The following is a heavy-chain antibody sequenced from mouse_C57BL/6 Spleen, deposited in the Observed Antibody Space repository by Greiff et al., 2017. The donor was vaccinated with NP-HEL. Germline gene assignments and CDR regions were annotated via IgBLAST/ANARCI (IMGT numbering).Heavy chain of an antibody. CDR3: TTGGNSYAMDY. CDR1: GFNIKDDY. D-gene: IGHD2-1*01. Sequence: EVKLMESGAELVRPGASVKLSCTASGFNIKDDYMHWVKQRPEQGLEWIGGIDPENGDTEYASKFQGKATITADTYSNTAYLQLSSLTSEDTAVYYCTTGGNSYAMDYWGQGTSVTVSS. V-gene: IGHV14-4*01. CDR2: IDPENGDT. J-gene: IGHJ4*01.